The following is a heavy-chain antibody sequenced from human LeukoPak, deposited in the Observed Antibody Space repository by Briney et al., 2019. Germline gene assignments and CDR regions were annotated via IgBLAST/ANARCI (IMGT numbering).Heavy chain of an antibody. J-gene: IGHJ3*02. Sequence: SETLSLTCIVSGDSVNSHYWSWVRQPTGKGLEWVGYIHYTGTTKYIPSIKSLVTISIDTSKNQFSLELSSVTATDTAVYFCATNRVGTYDRPFYIWGQVTMVTVSS. CDR1: GDSVNSHY. CDR2: IHYTGTT. CDR3: ATNRVGTYDRPFYI. V-gene: IGHV4-59*08. D-gene: IGHD1-26*01.